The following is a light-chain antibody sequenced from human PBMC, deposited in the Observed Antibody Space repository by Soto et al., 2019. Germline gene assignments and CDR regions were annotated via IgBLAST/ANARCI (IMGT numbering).Light chain of an antibody. V-gene: IGLV3-25*02. J-gene: IGLJ3*02. CDR3: QSADSSGSYT. Sequence: SYELTQPPSVSVSPGQTARITCSGDALPDQYAYWYQQRPGQATVLVIYKDNERSTGIPERFSGSTSGTTATLTVSGVQAEDEADYYCQSADSSGSYTFGGGTKLTVL. CDR1: ALPDQY. CDR2: KDN.